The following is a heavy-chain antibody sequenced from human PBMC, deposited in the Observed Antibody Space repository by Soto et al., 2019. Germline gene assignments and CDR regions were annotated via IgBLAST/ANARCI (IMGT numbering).Heavy chain of an antibody. V-gene: IGHV3-7*01. CDR1: GFSFSSYY. CDR2: VNEDGSEK. J-gene: IGHJ4*02. Sequence: GGSLRLSCAASGFSFSSYYMSWVRQAQGKGLEWVANVNEDGSEKYYVDSVKGRFTVSRDNAKNSLYLQMNSLRAEDTAVYYCAKSNVDSSGYYGWGQGTLVTVSS. CDR3: AKSNVDSSGYYG. D-gene: IGHD3-22*01.